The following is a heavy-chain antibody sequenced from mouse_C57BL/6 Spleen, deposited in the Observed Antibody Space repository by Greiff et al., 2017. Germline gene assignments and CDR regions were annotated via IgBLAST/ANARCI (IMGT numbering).Heavy chain of an antibody. CDR1: GYTFTDYY. J-gene: IGHJ3*01. D-gene: IGHD2-3*01. CDR2: INPNNGGT. V-gene: IGHV1-26*01. CDR3: ANDDGYYPAWFAY. Sequence: EVQLQQSGPELVKPGASVKISCKASGYTFTDYYMNWVKQSHGKSLEWIGDINPNNGGTSYNQKFKGKATLTVDKSSSTAYMELRSLTSEDSAVYYCANDDGYYPAWFAYWGQGTLVTVSA.